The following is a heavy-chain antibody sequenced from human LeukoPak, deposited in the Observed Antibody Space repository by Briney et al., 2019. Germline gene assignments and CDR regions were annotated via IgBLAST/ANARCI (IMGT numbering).Heavy chain of an antibody. CDR1: GYTFTSYG. J-gene: IGHJ3*02. Sequence: ASVKVSCKASGYTFTSYGISWVRQAPGQGLEWMGIINPSGGSTSYAQKFQGRVTMTRDTSTSTVYMELSSLRSEDTAVYYCARELAAVRDAFDIWGQGTMVTVSS. D-gene: IGHD6-19*01. CDR3: ARELAAVRDAFDI. V-gene: IGHV1-46*01. CDR2: INPSGGST.